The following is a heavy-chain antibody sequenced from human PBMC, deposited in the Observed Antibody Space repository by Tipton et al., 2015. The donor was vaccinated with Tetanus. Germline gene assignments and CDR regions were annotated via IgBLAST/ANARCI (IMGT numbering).Heavy chain of an antibody. CDR1: GGSISSSSYY. Sequence: TLSLTCTVSGGSISSSSYYWSWIRQPAGKGLEWIGRIYTSGSTNYNPSLKSRVTMSVDTPKNQFSLKLSSVTAADTAVYYCAATERGSGSCLVDYFDYWGQGTLVTVSS. CDR2: IYTSGST. V-gene: IGHV4-61*02. D-gene: IGHD1-26*01. J-gene: IGHJ4*02. CDR3: AATERGSGSCLVDYFDY.